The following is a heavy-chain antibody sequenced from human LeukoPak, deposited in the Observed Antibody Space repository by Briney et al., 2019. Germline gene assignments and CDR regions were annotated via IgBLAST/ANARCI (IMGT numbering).Heavy chain of an antibody. CDR2: IYYSGST. CDR1: GGSISSYY. D-gene: IGHD3-9*01. Sequence: KTSETLSLTCTVSGGSISSYYWRWIRQPPEKGLEWIGYIYYSGSTNYNPSLKSRVTISVDTSKNQFSLKLSSVTAADTAVYYCARVPLHYDILTGYYNRWFDPWGQGTLVTVSS. J-gene: IGHJ5*02. CDR3: ARVPLHYDILTGYYNRWFDP. V-gene: IGHV4-59*01.